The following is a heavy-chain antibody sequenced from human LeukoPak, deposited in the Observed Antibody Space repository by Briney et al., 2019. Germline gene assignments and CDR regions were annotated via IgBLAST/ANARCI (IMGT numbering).Heavy chain of an antibody. CDR1: GFTFSSYA. V-gene: IGHV3-21*01. D-gene: IGHD1-7*01. CDR3: ARDGALYNWNYVRNWFDP. Sequence: GGSLRLSCAASGFTFSSYAMNWVRQAPGKGLEWVSSISSSSSYIYYADSVKGRFTISRDNAKNSLYLQMNSLRAEDTAVYYCARDGALYNWNYVRNWFDPWGQGTLVTVSS. J-gene: IGHJ5*02. CDR2: ISSSSSYI.